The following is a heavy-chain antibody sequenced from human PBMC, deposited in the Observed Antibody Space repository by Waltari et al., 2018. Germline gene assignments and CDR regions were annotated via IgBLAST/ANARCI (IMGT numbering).Heavy chain of an antibody. D-gene: IGHD3-10*01. CDR2: IYYSGST. CDR3: ARVKYGSGSYLDP. J-gene: IGHJ5*02. CDR1: GGSISSSSYY. Sequence: QLQLQESGPGLVKPSETLSLTCTVSGGSISSSSYYWGWIRQPPGKGLEWIGSIYYSGSTYYNPSLKSRVTISVDTSKNPFSLKLSSVTAADTAVYYCARVKYGSGSYLDPWGQGTLVTVSS. V-gene: IGHV4-39*01.